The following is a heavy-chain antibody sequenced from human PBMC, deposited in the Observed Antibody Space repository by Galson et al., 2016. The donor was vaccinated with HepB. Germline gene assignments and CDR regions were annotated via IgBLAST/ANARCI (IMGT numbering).Heavy chain of an antibody. V-gene: IGHV3-23*01. CDR1: GFTFTNHA. Sequence: SLRLSCAASGFTFTNHAMSWVRQAPGKGLEWVSTISGRGDNIYYADSVKGRFTISRDNSKNTLFLQMNSLRAEDTAVYYCAKGRNYYANSGYFADWGQGTLVTVSS. J-gene: IGHJ4*02. D-gene: IGHD3-22*01. CDR3: AKGRNYYANSGYFAD. CDR2: ISGRGDNI.